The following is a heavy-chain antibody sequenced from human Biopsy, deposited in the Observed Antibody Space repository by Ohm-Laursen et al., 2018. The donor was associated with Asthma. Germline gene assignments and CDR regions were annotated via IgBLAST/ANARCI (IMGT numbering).Heavy chain of an antibody. CDR2: ISVYNGNT. J-gene: IGHJ6*02. Sequence: VKVSCKTSGYTFNSAGITWVRQAPGQGLEWMGWISVYNGNTKVAQKLQDRVTMITDTSTSTAYMELRSLRSDDTAVYFCARAVDYSHYYGIDVWGQGTTFTVS. D-gene: IGHD3-10*01. CDR3: ARAVDYSHYYGIDV. V-gene: IGHV1-18*01. CDR1: GYTFNSAG.